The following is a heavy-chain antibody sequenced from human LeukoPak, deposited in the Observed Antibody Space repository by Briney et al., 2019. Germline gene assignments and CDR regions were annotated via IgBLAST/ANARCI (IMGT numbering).Heavy chain of an antibody. CDR3: ARGGHSGWYKRYNWFDP. J-gene: IGHJ5*02. CDR2: IYTSGST. D-gene: IGHD6-19*01. CDR1: GGSISSYY. V-gene: IGHV4-4*07. Sequence: SETLSLTCTVSGGSISSYYWSWIRQPAGKGLEWIGRIYTSGSTNYNPSLKSRVTMSVDTSKNQFSLKLSSVTAADTAVYYCARGGHSGWYKRYNWFDPWGQGTLVTVSS.